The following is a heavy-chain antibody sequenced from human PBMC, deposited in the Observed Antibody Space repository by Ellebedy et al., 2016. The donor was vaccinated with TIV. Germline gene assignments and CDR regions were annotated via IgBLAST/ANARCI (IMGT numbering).Heavy chain of an antibody. CDR3: ARRVEWLQYFDL. V-gene: IGHV4-39*02. CDR1: DSSLGSSSFR. D-gene: IGHD5-12*01. CDR2: VYYSGST. J-gene: IGHJ5*02. Sequence: SETLSLTXSASDSSLGSSSFRWAWIRQPPGKGLEWIWNVYYSGSTVYNPSLKSRVTILLDTTNRHLSLNLNAATAADTAVYYCARRVEWLQYFDLWGQGILVTVAS.